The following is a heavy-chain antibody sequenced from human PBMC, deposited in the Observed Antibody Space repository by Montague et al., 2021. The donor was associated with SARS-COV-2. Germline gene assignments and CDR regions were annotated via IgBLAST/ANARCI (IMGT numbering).Heavy chain of an antibody. V-gene: IGHV4-34*01. CDR1: GGSFSGYY. Sequence: SETLSLTCAVYGGSFSGYYWSWIRQPPGKGLEWIGEIKHSGSTNXNPSLKSRVTISVDTSKNQFSLKLSSVTAADTAVYYCARGRRILLWFGELLSGGDYYGMDVWGQGTTVTVSS. CDR3: ARGRRILLWFGELLSGGDYYGMDV. D-gene: IGHD3-10*01. CDR2: IKHSGST. J-gene: IGHJ6*02.